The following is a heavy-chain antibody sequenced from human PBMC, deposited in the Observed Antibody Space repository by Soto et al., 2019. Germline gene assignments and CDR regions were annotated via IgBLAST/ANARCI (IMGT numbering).Heavy chain of an antibody. CDR1: GDSISSYY. D-gene: IGHD4-17*01. CDR3: ARRRSYGDSDY. Sequence: SETLSLTCTVSGDSISSYYVSWIRQPPGKGLEWIGYIYYIGGTNYNPSLKSRVTISVDTSKNQFSLKLSSVTAADTAVYYCARRRSYGDSDYWGQGTLVTVSS. CDR2: IYYIGGT. J-gene: IGHJ4*02. V-gene: IGHV4-59*08.